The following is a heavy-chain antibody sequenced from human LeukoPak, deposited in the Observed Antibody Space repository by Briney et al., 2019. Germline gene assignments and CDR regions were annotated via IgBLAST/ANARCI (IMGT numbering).Heavy chain of an antibody. CDR1: GFTFSSYT. J-gene: IGHJ4*02. V-gene: IGHV3-21*01. CDR3: ARVPGEMGATLAYLDY. Sequence: GGSLRLSCTASGFTFSSYTMNWVRQAPGKGLEWISSITSNSKYIFYADSLKGRFTISRDNAKNSLYLQMNSLRVEDTAVYYCARVPGEMGATLAYLDYWGQGTLVFVSS. CDR2: ITSNSKYI. D-gene: IGHD1-26*01.